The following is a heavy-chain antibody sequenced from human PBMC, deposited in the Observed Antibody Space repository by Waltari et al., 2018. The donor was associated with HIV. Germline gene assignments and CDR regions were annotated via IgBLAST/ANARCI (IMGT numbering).Heavy chain of an antibody. D-gene: IGHD3-10*01. CDR2: IYSTGRT. J-gene: IGHJ4*02. Sequence: QVRLQESGPGLVKPSETLSLTCTVSGTSLGSGSFYWSWIRQSPDKTMEWIGFIYSTGRTNYNPSLESRVTMSVDTSKNQFSLTLKSVTPADTAFYYCVRSLMWFGDGALWGQGALVTVSS. CDR3: VRSLMWFGDGAL. V-gene: IGHV4-61*01. CDR1: GTSLGSGSFY.